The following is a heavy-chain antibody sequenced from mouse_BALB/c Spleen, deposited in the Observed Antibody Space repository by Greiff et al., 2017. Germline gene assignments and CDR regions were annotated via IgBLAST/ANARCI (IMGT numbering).Heavy chain of an antibody. J-gene: IGHJ3*01. Sequence: EVQGVESGGGLVKPGGSLKLSCAASGFAFSSYDMSWVRQTPEKRLEWVAYISSGGGSTYYPDTVKGRFTISRDNAKNTLYLQMSSLKSEDTAMYYCARHDYDGSFAYWGQGTLVTVSA. CDR1: GFAFSSYD. V-gene: IGHV5-12-1*01. CDR2: ISSGGGST. CDR3: ARHDYDGSFAY. D-gene: IGHD2-3*01.